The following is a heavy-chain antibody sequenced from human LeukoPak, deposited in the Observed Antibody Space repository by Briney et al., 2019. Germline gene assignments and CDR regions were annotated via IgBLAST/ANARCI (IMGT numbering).Heavy chain of an antibody. Sequence: SHTLSLTCTVSGGPIRSGGYYWSWIRQHPGKGLEWIGYIYYSWSTYYNPSLKSRVTISVDTSKNQFSLKLSSVTAADTAVYYCARTNCSGGSCYSPGVWFDPWGQGTLVTVSS. J-gene: IGHJ5*02. V-gene: IGHV4-31*03. CDR3: ARTNCSGGSCYSPGVWFDP. D-gene: IGHD2-15*01. CDR1: GGPIRSGGYY. CDR2: IYYSWST.